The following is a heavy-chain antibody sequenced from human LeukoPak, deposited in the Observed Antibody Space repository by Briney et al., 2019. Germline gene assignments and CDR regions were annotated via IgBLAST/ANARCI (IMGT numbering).Heavy chain of an antibody. D-gene: IGHD6-25*01. Sequence: PSETLSLTCTVSGDSISRSTYYWAWIRQPPGKGLEWIGSVYYGRSPYFNPSLESRATISVDTSKNHFSLKMSSVIAADTAVYYCARSSGTGTFSYWGQGTLVTVSS. CDR2: VYYGRSP. J-gene: IGHJ4*02. CDR1: GDSISRSTYY. V-gene: IGHV4-39*02. CDR3: ARSSGTGTFSY.